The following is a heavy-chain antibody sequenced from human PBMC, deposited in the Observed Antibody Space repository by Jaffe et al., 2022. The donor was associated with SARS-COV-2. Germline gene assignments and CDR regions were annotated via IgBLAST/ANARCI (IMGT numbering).Heavy chain of an antibody. V-gene: IGHV3-30*18. J-gene: IGHJ3*02. D-gene: IGHD3-22*01. CDR1: GFTFSSYG. CDR3: AKLYPMIVVPYKHQPLFDI. CDR2: ISYDGSNK. Sequence: QVQLVESGGGVVQPGRSLRLSCAASGFTFSSYGMHWVRQAPGKGLEWVAVISYDGSNKYYADSVKGRFTISRDNSKNTLYLQMNSLRAEDTAVYYCAKLYPMIVVPYKHQPLFDIWGQGTMVTVSS.